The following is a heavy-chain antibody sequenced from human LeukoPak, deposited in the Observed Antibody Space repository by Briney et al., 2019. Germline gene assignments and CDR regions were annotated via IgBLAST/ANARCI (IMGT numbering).Heavy chain of an antibody. CDR3: ARRGIAAAGTR. CDR2: INHSGST. Sequence: PSETLSLTCAVYGGSFSGYYWSWIRQPPGKGLEWIGEINHSGSTNYNPSLKSRVTISADTSKNQFSLKLSSVTAADTAVYYCARRGIAAAGTRWGQGTLVTVSS. J-gene: IGHJ4*02. D-gene: IGHD6-13*01. V-gene: IGHV4-34*01. CDR1: GGSFSGYY.